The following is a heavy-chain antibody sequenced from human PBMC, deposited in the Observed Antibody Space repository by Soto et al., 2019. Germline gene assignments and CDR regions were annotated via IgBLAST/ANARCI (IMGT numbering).Heavy chain of an antibody. V-gene: IGHV3-53*02. CDR1: GFIVSSHY. D-gene: IGHD3-10*01. CDR3: ALGSGSTGGY. CDR2: IYSGGST. J-gene: IGHJ4*02. Sequence: EVQLVETGGGLIQPGGSLRLSCAVSGFIVSSHYMNWVRQVPGKGLEWVSVIYSGGSTYYADSVKGRFSISRDNYKNTVYLQMSSLGAEDTAVYYCALGSGSTGGYWGQGTLVTVSS.